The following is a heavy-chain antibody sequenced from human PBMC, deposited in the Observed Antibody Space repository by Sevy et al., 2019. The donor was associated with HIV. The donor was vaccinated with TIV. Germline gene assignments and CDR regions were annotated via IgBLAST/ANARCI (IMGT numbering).Heavy chain of an antibody. CDR2: IKGDGSDK. V-gene: IGHV3-7*01. CDR1: GFTCSANW. Sequence: GGSLRRSCAASGFTCSANWMNWVRQAPGKGLEWVANIKGDGSDKYYVDSVEGRFTISRDNAKNLLYLQMNSLRVEDTAVYYCAHETFGRFESWGQGPLDTLSS. J-gene: IGHJ4*02. CDR3: AHETFGRFES. D-gene: IGHD3-16*01.